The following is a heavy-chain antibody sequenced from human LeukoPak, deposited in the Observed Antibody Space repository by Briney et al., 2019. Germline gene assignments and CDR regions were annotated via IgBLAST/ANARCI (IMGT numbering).Heavy chain of an antibody. CDR3: AKGDYDSSGYYYEGYFDY. CDR1: GFTFSSYA. CDR2: ISGSGGST. J-gene: IGHJ4*02. D-gene: IGHD3-22*01. V-gene: IGHV3-23*01. Sequence: GGSLRLSCAASGFTFSSYAMSWVRQAPEKGLEWVSAISGSGGSTYYADSVKGRFTISRDNSKNTLYLQMNSLRAEDTAVYYCAKGDYDSSGYYYEGYFDYWGQGTLVTVSS.